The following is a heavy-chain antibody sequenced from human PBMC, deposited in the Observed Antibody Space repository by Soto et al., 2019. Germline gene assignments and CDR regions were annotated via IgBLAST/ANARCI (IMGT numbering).Heavy chain of an antibody. J-gene: IGHJ4*02. D-gene: IGHD3-22*01. CDR3: ARGRSRYYLFDY. Sequence: QVQLVQSGAEVKKPGASVKVSCEASGYTFTSYYMHWVRQAPGQGLEWMGIINPSDSGTDYAQKFQGRVTMTRDTSTSTVYMELSSLRSEDTAVYFCARGRSRYYLFDYWGQGTLVTVSS. V-gene: IGHV1-46*01. CDR1: GYTFTSYY. CDR2: INPSDSGT.